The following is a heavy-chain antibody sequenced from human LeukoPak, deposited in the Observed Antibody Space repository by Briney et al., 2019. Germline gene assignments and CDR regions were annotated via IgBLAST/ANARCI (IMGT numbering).Heavy chain of an antibody. CDR3: TTVQIDFGVVIINEGDAFDI. J-gene: IGHJ3*02. V-gene: IGHV3-15*01. CDR1: GFTFSNAW. CDR2: IKSKTDGGTT. Sequence: GGSLRLSCAASGFTFSNAWMSWVRQAPGKGLEWVGRIKSKTDGGTTDYAAPVKGRFTISRDDSKNTLYLQMNSLKTEDTAVYYCTTVQIDFGVVIINEGDAFDIWGQGTMVTVSS. D-gene: IGHD3-3*01.